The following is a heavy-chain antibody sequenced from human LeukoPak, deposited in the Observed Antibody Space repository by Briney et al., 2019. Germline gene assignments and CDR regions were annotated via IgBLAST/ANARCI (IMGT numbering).Heavy chain of an antibody. CDR1: VDSILVRIYC. CDR3: ARRVISEISIDKGNWLDP. J-gene: IGHJ5*02. V-gene: IGHV4-61*05. CDR2: IFYSGTT. D-gene: IGHD3-3*01. Sequence: SETLSLTCTVAVDSILVRIYCWPWIRRPPGRGREGMGYIFYSGTTNYNPSLTSRISLSVDTSKNQFSLKLSSVTAADTAVYYCARRVISEISIDKGNWLDPWGQGTLVTVSS.